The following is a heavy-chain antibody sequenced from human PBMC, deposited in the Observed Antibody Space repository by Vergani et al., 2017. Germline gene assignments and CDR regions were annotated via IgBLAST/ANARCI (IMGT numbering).Heavy chain of an antibody. CDR2: ITYSGST. Sequence: QVQLQESGPGLVKHSETLSLTCTVSGGSISSYYWSWIRQPPGKGLEWIGYITYSGSTNYNPSLKSRVTISVDTSKNQFSLKLSSVTAADTAVYYCARVGQGSYGPNGDFDYWGQGTLVTVSS. CDR3: ARVGQGSYGPNGDFDY. D-gene: IGHD5-18*01. J-gene: IGHJ4*02. CDR1: GGSISSYY. V-gene: IGHV4-59*08.